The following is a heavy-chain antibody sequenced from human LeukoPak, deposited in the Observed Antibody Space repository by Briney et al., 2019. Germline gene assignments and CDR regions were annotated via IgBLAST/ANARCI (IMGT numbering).Heavy chain of an antibody. CDR1: GGTYSSYG. CDR3: ASRNGWYDY. CDR2: IIPIFGTA. Sequence: ASVKVSFKASGGTYSSYGISWVRQAPGQGLEWMGGIIPIFGTANYAQKFQGRVTITADKSTSTAYMELSSLRSEDTAVYYCASRNGWYDYWGQGTLVTVSS. D-gene: IGHD6-19*01. V-gene: IGHV1-69*06. J-gene: IGHJ4*02.